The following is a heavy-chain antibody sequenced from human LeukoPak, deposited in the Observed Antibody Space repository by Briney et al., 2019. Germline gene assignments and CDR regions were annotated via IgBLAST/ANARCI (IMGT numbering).Heavy chain of an antibody. CDR3: ARAFWGSGIDY. J-gene: IGHJ4*02. CDR1: GYPISSAYY. D-gene: IGHD3-16*01. Sequence: SETLSLTCTVSGYPISSAYYWGWIRQPPGKGLEWIGSIHHSGSTYYNPSLKSQVTISVDTSKKQFSLRLSSVTAADTAVYYCARAFWGSGIDYWGPGTLVTVSS. V-gene: IGHV4-38-2*02. CDR2: IHHSGST.